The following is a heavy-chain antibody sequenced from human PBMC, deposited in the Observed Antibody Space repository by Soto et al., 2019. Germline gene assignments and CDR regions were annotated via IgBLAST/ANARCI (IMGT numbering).Heavy chain of an antibody. CDR3: AKHPPFSSAPDWLDP. V-gene: IGHV5-51*01. CDR1: GLLFTSNW. D-gene: IGHD6-19*01. Sequence: VESLTISCKGPGLLFTSNWIVWVPQMPGKGLEWVGIIYPGDSGTRYSPSFQGQVTISADKSTDTAYLQWNSLKASDSAIYYCAKHPPFSSAPDWLDPWGQGTLVTVSS. J-gene: IGHJ5*02. CDR2: IYPGDSGT.